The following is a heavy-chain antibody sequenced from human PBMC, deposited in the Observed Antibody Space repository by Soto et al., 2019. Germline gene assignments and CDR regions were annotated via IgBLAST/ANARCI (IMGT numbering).Heavy chain of an antibody. Sequence: ASVKVSCKASGGTFSGYTISWVRQAPGQGLEWMGIINPSGGSTNYAQKFQGRVTMTRDTSTSTVYMELSSLRSEDTAIYYCSRGYPPRDQLGNLPGAFWGQGTLVTVSS. J-gene: IGHJ4*02. CDR1: GGTFSGYT. D-gene: IGHD1-1*01. V-gene: IGHV1-46*03. CDR3: SRGYPPRDQLGNLPGAF. CDR2: INPSGGST.